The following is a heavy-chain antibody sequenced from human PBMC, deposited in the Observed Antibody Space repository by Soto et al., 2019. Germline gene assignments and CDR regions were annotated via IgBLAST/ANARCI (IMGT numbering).Heavy chain of an antibody. CDR2: IIPILGIA. CDR1: GGTFSSYT. Sequence: QVQLVQSGAEVKNPGSSVKVSCKASGGTFSSYTITWVRQAPGQGLEWMGRIIPILGIANYAQKFQGRVTITADKSTGTAYIELSSLRSEDTAVYYCLNIPHYWGQGTLVTVSS. J-gene: IGHJ4*02. CDR3: LNIPHY. V-gene: IGHV1-69*02.